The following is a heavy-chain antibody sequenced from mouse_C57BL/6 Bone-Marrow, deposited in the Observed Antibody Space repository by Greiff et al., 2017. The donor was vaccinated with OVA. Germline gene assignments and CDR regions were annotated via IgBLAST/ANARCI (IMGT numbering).Heavy chain of an antibody. Sequence: EVQLVESGGGLVQPGGSLSLSCAASGFTFTDYYMSWVRPPPGKALEWLGFIRNKANGYTTEYSASVKGRFTISRDNSQSILYLQMNALRAEDSATYYCARYIITTVVDAMDYWGQGTSVTVSS. V-gene: IGHV7-3*01. D-gene: IGHD1-1*01. CDR2: IRNKANGYTT. CDR1: GFTFTDYY. J-gene: IGHJ4*01. CDR3: ARYIITTVVDAMDY.